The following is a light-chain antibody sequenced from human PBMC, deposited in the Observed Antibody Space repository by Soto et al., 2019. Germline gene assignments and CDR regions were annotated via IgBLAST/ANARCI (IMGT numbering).Light chain of an antibody. V-gene: IGKV3-11*01. CDR1: QSVSSY. Sequence: EIGLTQSPATLSLSPGERATLSCRASQSVSSYLAWYQQKPGQAPRLLIYDASNRATGIPARFSGSGSGTDFTLTISSLEPEDFAVYYCQQRSNWRRTFGQGTRLEI. CDR3: QQRSNWRRT. J-gene: IGKJ5*01. CDR2: DAS.